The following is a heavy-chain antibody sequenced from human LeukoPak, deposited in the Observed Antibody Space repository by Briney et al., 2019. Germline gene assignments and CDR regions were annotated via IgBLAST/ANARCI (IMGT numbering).Heavy chain of an antibody. V-gene: IGHV3-64*01. D-gene: IGHD2-2*01. CDR1: GFTFSSYS. CDR3: ARALREYCSSTSCQYYYMDV. J-gene: IGHJ6*03. CDR2: ISSNGGST. Sequence: GGSLRLFCAASGFTFSSYSMQWVRQAPGKGLEYVSAISSNGGSTYYANSVKGRFTISRDNSKNTLYLQMGSLRAEDMAVYYCARALREYCSSTSCQYYYMDVWGKGTTVTVSS.